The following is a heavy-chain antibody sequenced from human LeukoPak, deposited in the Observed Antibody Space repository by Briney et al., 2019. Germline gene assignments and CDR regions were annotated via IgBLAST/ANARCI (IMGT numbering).Heavy chain of an antibody. D-gene: IGHD3-9*01. V-gene: IGHV3-30*02. J-gene: IGHJ5*02. CDR1: GFTFSSYA. CDR3: AKGQGVDWPAFGFDP. CDR2: IRYDGSNK. Sequence: GGSLRLSCAASGFTFSSYAMHWVRQAPGKGLEWVAFIRYDGSNKYYADSVKGRFTISRDNSKNTLYLQMNSLRAEDTAVYYCAKGQGVDWPAFGFDPWGQGTLVTVSS.